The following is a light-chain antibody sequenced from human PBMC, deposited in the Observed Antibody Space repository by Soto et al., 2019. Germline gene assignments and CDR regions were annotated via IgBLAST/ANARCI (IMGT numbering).Light chain of an antibody. CDR3: QKYNSAPLT. CDR1: QGIGNS. Sequence: DIQMTQSPSSLSASVGDRITITCRASQGIGNSLAWYQLKPGKVPKLLISAASTLQSGVTSRFGGSGSGTDFTLTISSLQPEDVATYYCQKYNSAPLTFGGGTKVEIK. V-gene: IGKV1-27*01. CDR2: AAS. J-gene: IGKJ4*01.